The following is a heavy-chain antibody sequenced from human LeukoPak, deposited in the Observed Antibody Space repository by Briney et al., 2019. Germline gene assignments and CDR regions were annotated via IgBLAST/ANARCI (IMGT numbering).Heavy chain of an antibody. V-gene: IGHV1-8*02. CDR1: GGTFSSYA. D-gene: IGHD3-3*01. CDR3: ARKVLRFLEWPRGYYYYMDV. CDR2: MNPNSGNT. J-gene: IGHJ6*03. Sequence: ASVKVSCKASGGTFSSYAISWVRQAPGQGLEWMGWMNPNSGNTGYAQKFQGRVTMTRNTSISTAYMELSSLRSEDTAVYYCARKVLRFLEWPRGYYYYMDVWGKGTTATVSS.